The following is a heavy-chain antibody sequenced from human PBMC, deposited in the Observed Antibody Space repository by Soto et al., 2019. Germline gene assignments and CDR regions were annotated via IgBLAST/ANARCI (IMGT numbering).Heavy chain of an antibody. V-gene: IGHV3-7*01. CDR3: GRDGKGGWHFDS. J-gene: IGHJ4*02. Sequence: EVQLVESGGGLVQPGGSLRLSCAASGFTFSSYWMSWIRQAPGKGLEWVANVNHDGSQSYLVDSVQGRFFMSRDNSKNFLLLQMNSLGAETTAVYYGGRDGKGGWHFDSWGQGTLVTVSS. D-gene: IGHD1-1*01. CDR1: GFTFSSYW. CDR2: VNHDGSQS.